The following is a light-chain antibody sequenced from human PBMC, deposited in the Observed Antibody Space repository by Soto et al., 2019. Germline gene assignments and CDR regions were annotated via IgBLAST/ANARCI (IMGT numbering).Light chain of an antibody. CDR1: QSVSSNY. CDR3: QQASTLGGGT. J-gene: IGKJ4*01. CDR2: GAS. V-gene: IGKV3-20*01. Sequence: EIVLTQSPGTLSLSPGERATLSCRASQSVSSNYLSWYQHRPGQAPRLLIYGASTRAIGIPDRFSGSGSGTDFPLTINRLEPEDYALYYCQQASTLGGGTFGGGTQVEIK.